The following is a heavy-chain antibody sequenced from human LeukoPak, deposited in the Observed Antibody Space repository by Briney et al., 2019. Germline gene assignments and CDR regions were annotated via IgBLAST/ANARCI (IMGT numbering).Heavy chain of an antibody. CDR3: ARHGWYDHTLMDY. CDR2: TYYRPKWYN. V-gene: IGHV6-1*01. J-gene: IGHJ4*02. D-gene: IGHD6-19*01. Sequence: SQTLSLTCAISGDSVSSNSAAWNWIRQSPSRGLEWLGRTYYRPKWYNDYAVSVKSRITINPDTSKNQFPLQLNSVTPEDTAVYYCARHGWYDHTLMDYWGQGTLVTVSS. CDR1: GDSVSSNSAA.